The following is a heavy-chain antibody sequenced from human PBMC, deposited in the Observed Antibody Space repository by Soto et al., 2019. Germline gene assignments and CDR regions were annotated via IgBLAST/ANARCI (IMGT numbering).Heavy chain of an antibody. V-gene: IGHV1-18*01. J-gene: IGHJ3*02. Sequence: ASVKVSCKASGYTFTSYGIIWVRQAPGQGLEWMGWISAYNGNTNYAQKLQGRVTMTTDASTSTAYMELRSLRSDDTAVYYCARDRRKDMVVVPAASRREMSHAFDIWGQGTMVTVSS. CDR3: ARDRRKDMVVVPAASRREMSHAFDI. CDR2: ISAYNGNT. CDR1: GYTFTSYG. D-gene: IGHD2-2*01.